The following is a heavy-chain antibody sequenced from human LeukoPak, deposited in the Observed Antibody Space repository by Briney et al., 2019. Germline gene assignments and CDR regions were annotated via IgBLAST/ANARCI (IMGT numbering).Heavy chain of an antibody. CDR1: GGSLSSSSYY. CDR3: ARTVITMVLGYYYYYMDV. D-gene: IGHD3-10*01. V-gene: IGHV4-39*07. Sequence: PSETLCLTCTVSGGSLSSSSYYWGWVPQPPGTGVEWIGSIYYSGSTYYNPSLKSRVTISVDTSKDQFSLKLSSVTAADTAVYYCARTVITMVLGYYYYYMDVWGKGTTVTISS. CDR2: IYYSGST. J-gene: IGHJ6*03.